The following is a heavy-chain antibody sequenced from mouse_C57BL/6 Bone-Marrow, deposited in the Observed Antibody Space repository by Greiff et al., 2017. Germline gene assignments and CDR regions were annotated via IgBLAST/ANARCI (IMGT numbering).Heavy chain of an antibody. CDR3: AGPHYYGSSYSWVAY. Sequence: EVMLVESGRGLVKPGGSVKLSCAASGYTFSDYGMHWVRQAPEKGLKWVAYISSGSSTIYYTDTVKGRTTISRDNAKNTLFLQITSLRSEDTAMFYCAGPHYYGSSYSWVAYWGQGTLVTVSA. J-gene: IGHJ3*01. CDR1: GYTFSDYG. CDR2: ISSGSSTI. D-gene: IGHD1-1*01. V-gene: IGHV5-17*01.